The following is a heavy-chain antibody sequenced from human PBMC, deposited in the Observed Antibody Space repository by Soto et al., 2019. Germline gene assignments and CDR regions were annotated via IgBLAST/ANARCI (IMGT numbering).Heavy chain of an antibody. Sequence: SETLSLTCTVSGGSISSSSYYWGWIRQPPGKGLEWIGSIYYSGSTYYNPSLKSRVTISVDTSKNQFSLKLSSVTAADTAVYYCARQRGQGQGTGCSSTSCPQREPFDYWGQGTLVTVSS. V-gene: IGHV4-39*01. J-gene: IGHJ4*02. CDR1: GGSISSSSYY. CDR3: ARQRGQGQGTGCSSTSCPQREPFDY. CDR2: IYYSGST. D-gene: IGHD2-2*01.